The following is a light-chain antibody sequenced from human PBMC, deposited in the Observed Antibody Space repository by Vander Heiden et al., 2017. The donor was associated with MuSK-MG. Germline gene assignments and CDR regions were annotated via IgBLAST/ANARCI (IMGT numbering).Light chain of an antibody. J-gene: IGLJ2*01. CDR2: GKN. CDR1: SLRSYY. CDR3: NSRDSSGNHVV. V-gene: IGLV3-19*01. Sequence: SSELTQDPAVSVGLGQTVRITCQGDSLRSYYASWYQQKPGQAPVLVIYGKNNRPSGIPDRFSGSSSGNTASLTITGAQAEDEADYYCNSRDSSGNHVVFGGGTKLTVL.